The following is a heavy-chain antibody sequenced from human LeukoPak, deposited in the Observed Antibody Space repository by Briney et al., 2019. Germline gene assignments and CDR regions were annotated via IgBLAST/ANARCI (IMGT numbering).Heavy chain of an antibody. CDR2: IKQDGSEK. V-gene: IGHV3-7*05. Sequence: RGSLRLSCAASGFTFSTSWMTWVRQAPGKGLEWVANIKQDGSEKNYVDSVKGRFTISRDNAENSLYLQMNSLRVEDTAVYYCARDRGYCSGCSCYPDYWGQGKMDPVSS. CDR3: ARDRGYCSGCSCYPDY. CDR1: GFTFSTSW. J-gene: IGHJ4*02. D-gene: IGHD2-15*01.